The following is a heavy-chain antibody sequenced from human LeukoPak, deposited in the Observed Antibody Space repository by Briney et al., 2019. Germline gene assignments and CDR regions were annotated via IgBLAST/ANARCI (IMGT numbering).Heavy chain of an antibody. D-gene: IGHD6-19*01. Sequence: GGSLRLSCAASGFTSSSYWMSWVRQAPEKGLEWVANIKQDGSEKYYVDSVKGRFTISGDNAKNSLYLQMNSLRAEDTAVYYCAKGAVAGQFDYWGQGTLVTVSS. CDR1: GFTSSSYW. CDR3: AKGAVAGQFDY. J-gene: IGHJ4*02. CDR2: IKQDGSEK. V-gene: IGHV3-7*01.